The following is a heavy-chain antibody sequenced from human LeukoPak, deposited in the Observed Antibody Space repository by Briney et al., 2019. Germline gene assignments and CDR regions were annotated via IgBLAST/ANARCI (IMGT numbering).Heavy chain of an antibody. CDR3: ASSHDSSGND. Sequence: GGSLRLSCAASGFSFSTYWMAWVRQAPGKGLEWVGNIHKDGRVMFYAASVKGRFTISRDNAKNSLYLDMNSLRDEDTAIYYCASSHDSSGNDRGQGTVVTVTS. V-gene: IGHV3-7*03. J-gene: IGHJ4*02. CDR1: GFSFSTYW. D-gene: IGHD3-22*01. CDR2: IHKDGRVM.